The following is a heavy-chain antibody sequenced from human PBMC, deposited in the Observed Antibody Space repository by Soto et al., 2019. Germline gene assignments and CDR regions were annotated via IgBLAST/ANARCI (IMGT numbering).Heavy chain of an antibody. J-gene: IGHJ4*02. V-gene: IGHV5-51*01. D-gene: IGHD2-2*02. Sequence: KGLEWMGIIYPGDSDTGYSPSFQGQVTISADKSISTAYLQWSSLKASDTAMYYCARRDVVVPAAIDYFDYWGREPWSPSPQ. CDR2: IYPGDSDT. CDR3: ARRDVVVPAAIDYFDY.